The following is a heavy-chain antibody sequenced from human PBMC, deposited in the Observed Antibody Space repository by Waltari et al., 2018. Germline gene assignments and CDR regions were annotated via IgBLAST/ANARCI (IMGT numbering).Heavy chain of an antibody. V-gene: IGHV3-30*02. Sequence: QVNLVESGGGVVQPGGSLRLSCATSGFTFSNFGMHWVRQAPGKGLGVVALMWFDGSDKFYADSVRGRFTISRDNSARTLYLDMDSLRLDDTAMYYCAKDAFGNTYLDFWGQGTLVTVSS. D-gene: IGHD2-2*02. CDR1: GFTFSNFG. J-gene: IGHJ4*02. CDR3: AKDAFGNTYLDF. CDR2: MWFDGSDK.